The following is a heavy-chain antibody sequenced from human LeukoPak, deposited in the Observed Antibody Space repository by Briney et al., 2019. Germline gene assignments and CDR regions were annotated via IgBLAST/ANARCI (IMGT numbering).Heavy chain of an antibody. D-gene: IGHD6-19*01. Sequence: SETLSLTCAVYGGSFSGYYWSWIRQPPGKGLEWIGEINHSGSTNYKPSLKSRVAISVDTSKNQFSLKLISVTAADTAVYYCAGWSLSLAGPDYWGQGTLVTVSS. CDR3: AGWSLSLAGPDY. V-gene: IGHV4-34*01. J-gene: IGHJ4*02. CDR1: GGSFSGYY. CDR2: INHSGST.